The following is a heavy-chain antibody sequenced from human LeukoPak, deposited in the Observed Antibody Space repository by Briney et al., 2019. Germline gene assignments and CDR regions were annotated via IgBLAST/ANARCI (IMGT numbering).Heavy chain of an antibody. CDR3: AELGITMIGGV. CDR1: GFTFSSYG. CDR2: ISSSSYI. V-gene: IGHV3-21*01. D-gene: IGHD3-10*02. Sequence: PGGSLRLSCAASGFTFSSYGMNWVRQAPGKGLEWVSFISSSSYIYYADSVKGRFTISRDNAKNSLYLQMNSLRAEDTAVYYCAELGITMIGGVWGKGTTVTISS. J-gene: IGHJ6*04.